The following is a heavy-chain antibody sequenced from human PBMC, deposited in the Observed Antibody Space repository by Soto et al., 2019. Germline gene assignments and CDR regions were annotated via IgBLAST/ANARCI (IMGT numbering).Heavy chain of an antibody. J-gene: IGHJ6*02. CDR2: INPSGGST. V-gene: IGHV1-46*01. CDR1: GYTFTSYY. Sequence: QVQLVQSGADMKNPGASVKVSCKASGYTFTSYYMHWVRQAPGQGLEWMGIINPSGGSTTYAQKFQGRVSMTRDSSTSKLYMELSRLRFWDKAVYYCARDFTVLRGGVEDYYYYGMDVWGQGTTVTVSS. CDR3: ARDFTVLRGGVEDYYYYGMDV. D-gene: IGHD3-16*01.